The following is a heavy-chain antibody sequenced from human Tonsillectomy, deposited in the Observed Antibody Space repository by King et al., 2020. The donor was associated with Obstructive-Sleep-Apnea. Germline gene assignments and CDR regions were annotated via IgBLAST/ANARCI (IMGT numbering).Heavy chain of an antibody. V-gene: IGHV4-39*07. CDR2: MYYSGST. Sequence: MQLQESGPGLVKPSETLSLTCTVSGGSISSSSYYWGWIRQSPGKGLEWIGSMYYSGSTYYNPSLKSRVTISVDTSKNQFSLKVSSVTAADTAVYYCASATIADLSYFDHWGQGTLVTVSS. CDR3: ASATIADLSYFDH. CDR1: GGSISSSSYY. J-gene: IGHJ4*02. D-gene: IGHD6-13*01.